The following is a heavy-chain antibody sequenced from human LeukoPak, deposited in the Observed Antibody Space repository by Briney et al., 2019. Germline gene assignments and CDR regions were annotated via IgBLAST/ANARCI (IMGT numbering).Heavy chain of an antibody. CDR1: GFTFSSYA. CDR3: AREVEGFGD. Sequence: GSLSLSCAASGFTFSSYAMHWVRQAPGKGLEWVAVISYDGRNKYYADSVKGRFTISRDNSRNTLYLQMNSLRAEDTAVYYCAREVEGFGDWGQGTLVTVSS. D-gene: IGHD3-10*01. V-gene: IGHV3-30*04. J-gene: IGHJ4*02. CDR2: ISYDGRNK.